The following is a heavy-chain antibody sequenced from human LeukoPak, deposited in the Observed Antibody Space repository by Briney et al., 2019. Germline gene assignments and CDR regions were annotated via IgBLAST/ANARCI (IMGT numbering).Heavy chain of an antibody. Sequence: SETLSLTCTVYGESFSGYFWTWIRQPPGKGLEWIGEINHSGSTNHNPSLKSRVTMSVDTSRNQFSLKLSSGTAADTAVYFCARGSRCSSTSCYSGLTWFDPWGQGTLVTVSS. CDR3: ARGSRCSSTSCYSGLTWFDP. J-gene: IGHJ5*02. CDR2: INHSGST. CDR1: GESFSGYF. D-gene: IGHD2-2*02. V-gene: IGHV4-34*01.